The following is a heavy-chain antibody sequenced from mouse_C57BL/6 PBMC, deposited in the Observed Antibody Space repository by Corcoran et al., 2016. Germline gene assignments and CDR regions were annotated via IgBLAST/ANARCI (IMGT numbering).Heavy chain of an antibody. D-gene: IGHD3-2*02. Sequence: QVQLKQSGAELVRPGASVKLSCKASGYTFTDYYINWVKQRPGQGLEWIARIYPGSGNTYYNEKFKGKATLTAEKSSSTAYMQLSSLTSEDSAVYFCARRDDSSGRMDYWGQGTSVTVSA. CDR1: GYTFTDYY. V-gene: IGHV1-76*01. CDR3: ARRDDSSGRMDY. CDR2: IYPGSGNT. J-gene: IGHJ4*01.